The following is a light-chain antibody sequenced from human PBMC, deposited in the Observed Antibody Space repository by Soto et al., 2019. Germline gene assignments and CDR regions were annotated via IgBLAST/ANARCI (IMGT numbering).Light chain of an antibody. CDR2: GNN. CDR1: SSNIGSTT. V-gene: IGLV1-44*01. CDR3: AAWADSLYGYV. J-gene: IGLJ1*01. Sequence: QSVLTQSPSASGTPGQRVTISCSGSSSNIGSTTVNWSQQLPGTAPKLLIYGNNQRPSGVPDRFSGSKSGTSASLAISGLQSEDEADYYCAAWADSLYGYVFGTGTKVTVL.